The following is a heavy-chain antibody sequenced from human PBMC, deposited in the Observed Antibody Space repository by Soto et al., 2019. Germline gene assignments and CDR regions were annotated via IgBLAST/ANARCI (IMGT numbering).Heavy chain of an antibody. CDR1: EYTFTGYA. CDR2: INAGNGDT. Sequence: GASVKVSGKASEYTFTGYAMHWVRQAPGQRLEWMGWINAGNGDTNDSQKFQGRVSMTRDTSLSTDYLELSRLRSDDTAVYYCASDTTLSSTSCYLCMDVWGQGTTVTVSS. V-gene: IGHV1-3*01. CDR3: ASDTTLSSTSCYLCMDV. J-gene: IGHJ6*02. D-gene: IGHD2-2*01.